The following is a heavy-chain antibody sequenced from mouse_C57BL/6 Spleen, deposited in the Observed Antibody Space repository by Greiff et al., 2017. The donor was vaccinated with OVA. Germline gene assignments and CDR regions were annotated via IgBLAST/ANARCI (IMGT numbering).Heavy chain of an antibody. J-gene: IGHJ1*03. V-gene: IGHV1-18*01. Sequence: VQLQQSGPELVKPGASVKIPCKASGYTFPDYNMDWVKQSHGKSLEWIGDINPNNGGTIYNQKFKGKATLTVDKSSSTAYMELRSLTSEDTAVYYCARVYGNYGGYFDVWGTGTTVTVSS. D-gene: IGHD2-1*01. CDR1: GYTFPDYN. CDR2: INPNNGGT. CDR3: ARVYGNYGGYFDV.